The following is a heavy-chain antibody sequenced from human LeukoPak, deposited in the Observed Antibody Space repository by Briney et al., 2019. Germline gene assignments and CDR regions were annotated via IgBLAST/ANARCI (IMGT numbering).Heavy chain of an antibody. CDR1: GYTFTSYY. J-gene: IGHJ5*02. CDR3: ARELKRKVRGVIDFDP. Sequence: ASVKVSCKASGYTFTSYYMHWVRQAPGQGLEWMGIINPSGGSTSYAQKFQGRVTMTRDTSTSTVYMELSSLRSEDTAVYYCARELKRKVRGVIDFDPWGQGTLVTVSS. V-gene: IGHV1-46*01. D-gene: IGHD3-10*01. CDR2: INPSGGST.